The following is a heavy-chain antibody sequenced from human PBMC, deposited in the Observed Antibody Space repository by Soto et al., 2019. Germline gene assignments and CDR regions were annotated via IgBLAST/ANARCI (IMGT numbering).Heavy chain of an antibody. V-gene: IGHV3-23*01. CDR2: IIGSGGST. Sequence: GSLRLSCAASGFTFSSYAMSWVRQAPGKGLEWVSAIIGSGGSTLYADSVKGRFTISRDNSKNTLYLQMNSLRAEDTAVYYCAKGRRGTFYYDASGYLDYWGQGTLVTVSS. D-gene: IGHD3-22*01. CDR1: GFTFSSYA. CDR3: AKGRRGTFYYDASGYLDY. J-gene: IGHJ4*02.